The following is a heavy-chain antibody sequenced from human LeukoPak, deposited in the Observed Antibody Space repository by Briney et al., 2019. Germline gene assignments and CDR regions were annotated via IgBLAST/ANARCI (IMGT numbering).Heavy chain of an antibody. Sequence: GGSLRLSCAASGFTFSSYAMSWVRQAPGKGLEWVSSISGSGSGGSTYYADSVKGRFTISRDNSRNTLYLQMNSLRAEDTAVYYCAKSGYNRFDYWGQGTLVTVSS. CDR2: ISGSGSGGST. J-gene: IGHJ4*02. CDR1: GFTFSSYA. D-gene: IGHD5-24*01. CDR3: AKSGYNRFDY. V-gene: IGHV3-23*01.